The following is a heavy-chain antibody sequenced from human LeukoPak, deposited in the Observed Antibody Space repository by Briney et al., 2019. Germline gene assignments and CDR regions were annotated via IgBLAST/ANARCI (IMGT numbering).Heavy chain of an antibody. V-gene: IGHV4-38-2*02. D-gene: IGHD3-22*01. CDR3: ARATGGGFDSSGYNWFDP. J-gene: IGHJ5*02. Sequence: SETLSLTCTVSGYSISSGYYWGWIRQPPGKGLEWIGSIYHSGSTYYNPSLKSRVTISVDTSKNQFSLKLSSVTAADTAVYYCARATGGGFDSSGYNWFDPWGQGTLVTVSS. CDR1: GYSISSGYY. CDR2: IYHSGST.